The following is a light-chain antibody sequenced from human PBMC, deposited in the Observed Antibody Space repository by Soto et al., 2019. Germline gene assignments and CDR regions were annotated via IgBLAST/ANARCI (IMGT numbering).Light chain of an antibody. CDR1: QTISSW. CDR3: QHYNSYSEA. CDR2: KAS. Sequence: QMTQSHSTLSGSVGDRVTITCRASQTISSWLAWYQQKPGKAPKLLIYKASTLKSGVPSRFSGSGSGTEFTLTISSLQPDDFATYYCQHYNSYSEALGQGTNVDVK. V-gene: IGKV1-5*03. J-gene: IGKJ1*01.